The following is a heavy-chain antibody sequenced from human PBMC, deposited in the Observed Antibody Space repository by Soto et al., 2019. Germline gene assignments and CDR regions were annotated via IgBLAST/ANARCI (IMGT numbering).Heavy chain of an antibody. Sequence: ASVKVSCKASGYTFTSYGISWVRQAPGQGLEWMGWISAYNGNTNYAQKLQGRVTMTTDTSTSTAYMELRSLRPDDTAVYYCARGSGMITFGGVIVPGYYYGMDVWGQGTTVTVSS. D-gene: IGHD3-16*02. J-gene: IGHJ6*02. CDR1: GYTFTSYG. V-gene: IGHV1-18*01. CDR2: ISAYNGNT. CDR3: ARGSGMITFGGVIVPGYYYGMDV.